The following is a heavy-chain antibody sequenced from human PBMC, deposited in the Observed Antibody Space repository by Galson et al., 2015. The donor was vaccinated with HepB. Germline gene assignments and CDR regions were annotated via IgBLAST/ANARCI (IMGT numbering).Heavy chain of an antibody. D-gene: IGHD5-24*01. CDR2: IKQDGSEK. CDR3: ARNNVEMATIVYYYYYMDV. Sequence: SLRLSCAASGFTFSSYWMSWVRQAPGKGLEWVANIKQDGSEKYYVDSVKGRFTISRDNAKNSLYLQMNSLRAEDTAVYYCARNNVEMATIVYYYYYMDVWGKGTTVTVSS. CDR1: GFTFSSYW. J-gene: IGHJ6*03. V-gene: IGHV3-7*01.